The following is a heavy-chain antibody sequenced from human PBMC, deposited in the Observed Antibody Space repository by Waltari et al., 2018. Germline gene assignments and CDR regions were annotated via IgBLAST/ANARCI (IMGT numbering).Heavy chain of an antibody. CDR2: IRSEPKNYAT. Sequence: EVQLVESGGDLGKAGGSVKLTCAASGLPFSVSDLHGVSQSSGKGLEWVGRIRSEPKNYATVYGASVTGRFTISRDDLKNTAFLQMNSLNIEDTAVYFCTRPSSSINRKDWYFDLWGRGTLVTVSS. CDR3: TRPSSSINRKDWYFDL. J-gene: IGHJ2*01. D-gene: IGHD3-3*02. V-gene: IGHV3-73*01. CDR1: GLPFSVSD.